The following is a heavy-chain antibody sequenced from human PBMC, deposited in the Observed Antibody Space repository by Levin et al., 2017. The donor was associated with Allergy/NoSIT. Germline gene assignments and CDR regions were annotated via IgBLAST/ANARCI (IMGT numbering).Heavy chain of an antibody. CDR1: GGSLSGYY. D-gene: IGHD3-22*01. Sequence: SETLSLTCGAYGGSLSGYYWNWIRQPPGKGPEWVGEISHSGNTDYNPSLKSRVTVAVDKTKNQFSLRMTSVTAADTAVYYCARSDDSSGYYLGYWGQGTLVTVSS. CDR3: ARSDDSSGYYLGY. CDR2: ISHSGNT. J-gene: IGHJ4*02. V-gene: IGHV4-34*01.